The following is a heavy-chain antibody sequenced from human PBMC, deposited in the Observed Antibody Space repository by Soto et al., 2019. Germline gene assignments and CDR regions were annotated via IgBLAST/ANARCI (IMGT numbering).Heavy chain of an antibody. J-gene: IGHJ1*01. D-gene: IGHD3-22*01. V-gene: IGHV3-30-3*01. CDR3: AREDGSSGRAGTFHP. CDR1: GFTFSTYV. Sequence: QVQLVESGGGVVQPGRSLRLSCAASGFTFSTYVMNWLRQAPGEGLEWVAGISNDGNRQHYADSVMGQFTISRDNSKNTVYMQMNSLRVEDTAVYYCAREDGSSGRAGTFHPWGQGTLVTVSS. CDR2: ISNDGNRQ.